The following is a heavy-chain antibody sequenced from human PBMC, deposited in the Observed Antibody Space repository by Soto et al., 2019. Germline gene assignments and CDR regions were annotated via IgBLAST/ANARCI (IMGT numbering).Heavy chain of an antibody. J-gene: IGHJ5*02. V-gene: IGHV4-30-2*01. D-gene: IGHD3-10*01. CDR1: GRSISRGSHS. CDR3: ARDQLGGNWFDP. CDR2: IYHSGST. Sequence: TLSLTCALSGRSISRGSHSWNWIRQPPGKGLEWIVHIYHSGSTYYNPSPKSRVTISVDRSKNQFSLNLSSVTAAETAVYYCARDQLGGNWFDPWGQGTLVTVSS.